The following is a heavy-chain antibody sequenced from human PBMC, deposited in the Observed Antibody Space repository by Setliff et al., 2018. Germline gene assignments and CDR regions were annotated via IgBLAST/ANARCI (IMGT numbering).Heavy chain of an antibody. J-gene: IGHJ6*03. Sequence: SETLSLTCVVSGVSISSASYHWNWIRQRPGKGLEWIGYIYYSGSTHYSPSLKSRLTISVDTSKNHFSLKLNSVTAADTAVYYCARGDSVYYFMDVWGKGTTVTVSS. CDR2: IYYSGST. CDR1: GVSISSASYH. CDR3: ARGDSVYYFMDV. V-gene: IGHV4-31*11.